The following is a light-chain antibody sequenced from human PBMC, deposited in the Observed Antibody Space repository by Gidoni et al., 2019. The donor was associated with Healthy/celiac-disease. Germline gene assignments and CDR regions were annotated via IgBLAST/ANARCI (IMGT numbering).Light chain of an antibody. Sequence: IQMTQSPLALSASVGDRVTLTCRASQSISSNLNWYQQKPGKAPKLLIYAASSLQSGVPERFSGSGSGTDFTLTISSLQPEDVAVYYCQQCYSTRWTFXGXTKVXIK. CDR2: AAS. J-gene: IGKJ4*02. V-gene: IGKV1-39*01. CDR3: QQCYSTRWT. CDR1: QSISSN.